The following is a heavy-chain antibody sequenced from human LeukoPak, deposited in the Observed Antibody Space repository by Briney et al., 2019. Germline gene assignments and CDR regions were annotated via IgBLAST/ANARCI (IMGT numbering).Heavy chain of an antibody. J-gene: IGHJ5*02. CDR3: ARGQVPAARGYNWFDP. Sequence: SQSLSLTWAVYGWSFNDYYWNWIRQLPGKGLEWVGEINARGDTNYNPSLKSRVTISVDTSKKQFSLRLTSMIAADTALYYCARGQVPAARGYNWFDPWGQGTLVTVSS. CDR2: INARGDT. V-gene: IGHV4-34*01. D-gene: IGHD2-2*01. CDR1: GWSFNDYY.